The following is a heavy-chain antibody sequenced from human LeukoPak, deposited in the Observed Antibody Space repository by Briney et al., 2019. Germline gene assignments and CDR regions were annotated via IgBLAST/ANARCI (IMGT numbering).Heavy chain of an antibody. D-gene: IGHD6-19*01. Sequence: PGGSLRLSCAASGFTFSSYAMSWVRQAPGKGPEWVSVINGGGDGTYYADSVKGRFTISRDNSKNTLYLQMTSLGVGDTAVYYCAKEGSSGWYDYYGLEVWGQGTTVTVSS. V-gene: IGHV3-23*01. J-gene: IGHJ6*02. CDR1: GFTFSSYA. CDR3: AKEGSSGWYDYYGLEV. CDR2: INGGGDGT.